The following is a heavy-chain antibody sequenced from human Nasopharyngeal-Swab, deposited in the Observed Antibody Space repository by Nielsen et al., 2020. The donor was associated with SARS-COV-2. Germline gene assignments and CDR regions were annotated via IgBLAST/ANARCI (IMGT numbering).Heavy chain of an antibody. CDR3: ARGGDGGLAHFDY. D-gene: IGHD2-21*01. V-gene: IGHV4-59*01. CDR1: GGSISNYY. CDR2: IYNSGRT. Sequence: GSLRLSCTVSGGSISNYYWSWIRQPPGKRLEWIGYIYNSGRTTDYNPSLKSRVTISLDTSKNQFSLKLSSVTAADTAVYYCARGGDGGLAHFDYWGRGNLVTVSS. J-gene: IGHJ4*02.